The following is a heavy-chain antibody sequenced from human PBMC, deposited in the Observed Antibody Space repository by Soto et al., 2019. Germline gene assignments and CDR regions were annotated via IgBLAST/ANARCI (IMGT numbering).Heavy chain of an antibody. CDR1: GGTFNTYA. CDR3: AREVQVNTPAFLY. V-gene: IGHV1-69*19. Sequence: QVQLVQPGAEMKKPGSSVKVSCQSSGGTFNTYAMNGVRQAPGQGPEWMGDISPMFGAANYAPKFQGRVTITADESTGTSYMQLSSLKSEDRALYICAREVQVNTPAFLYWGQGTLVTVSS. J-gene: IGHJ4*02. CDR2: ISPMFGAA. D-gene: IGHD3-10*01.